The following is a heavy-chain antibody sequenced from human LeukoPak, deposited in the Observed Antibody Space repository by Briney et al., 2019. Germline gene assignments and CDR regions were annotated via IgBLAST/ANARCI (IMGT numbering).Heavy chain of an antibody. CDR2: ISYDGSNK. CDR1: GFTFSSYA. Sequence: PGRSLRLSCAASGFTFSSYAMHWVRQAPGKGLEWVAVISYDGSNKYYADSVKGRFTISRDNSKNTLYLQMNSLRAEDTAAYYCARVTILGVDPYYFDYWGQGTLVTVSS. V-gene: IGHV3-30-3*01. CDR3: ARVTILGVDPYYFDY. D-gene: IGHD3-3*01. J-gene: IGHJ4*02.